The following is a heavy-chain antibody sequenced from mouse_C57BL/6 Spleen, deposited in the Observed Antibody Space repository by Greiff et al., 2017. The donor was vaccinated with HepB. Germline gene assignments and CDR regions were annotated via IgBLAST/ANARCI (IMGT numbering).Heavy chain of an antibody. CDR3: ARGGAYYDYDAGYFDV. CDR1: GFTFSSYA. V-gene: IGHV5-4*01. CDR2: ISDGGSYT. J-gene: IGHJ1*03. Sequence: EVHLVESGGGLVKPGGSLKLSCAASGFTFSSYAMSWVRQTPEKRLEWVATISDGGSYTYYPDNVKGRFTISRDNAKNNLYLQMSHLKSEDTAMYYCARGGAYYDYDAGYFDVWGTGTTVTVSS. D-gene: IGHD2-4*01.